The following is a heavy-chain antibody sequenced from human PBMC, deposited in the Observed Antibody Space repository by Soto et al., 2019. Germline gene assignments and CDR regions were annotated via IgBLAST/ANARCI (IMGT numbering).Heavy chain of an antibody. D-gene: IGHD1-1*01. CDR1: GFSFSNYG. CDR2: IWYDGSNR. CDR3: AKRATGTYVDY. V-gene: IGHV3-33*06. J-gene: IGHJ4*02. Sequence: GGSLRLSCAASGFSFSNYGMHWVRQAPGNGLEWVATIWYDGSNRYYADSVKGRFIISRDNSKNTLYLQMNSLRAEDTAVYYCAKRATGTYVDYWGQGTLVTVSS.